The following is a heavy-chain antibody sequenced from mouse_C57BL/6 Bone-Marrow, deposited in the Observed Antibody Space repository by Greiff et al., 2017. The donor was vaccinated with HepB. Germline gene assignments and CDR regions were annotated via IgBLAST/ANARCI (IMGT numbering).Heavy chain of an antibody. D-gene: IGHD1-1*01. V-gene: IGHV1-4*01. Sequence: VMLVESGAELARPGASVKMSCKASGYTFTSYTMHWVKQRPGQGLEWIGYINPSSGYTKYNQKFKDKATLTADKSSSTSYIQLSSLTSEDSAVYYCARRAHYYGSSHWYFDVWGTGTTVTVSS. CDR2: INPSSGYT. CDR3: ARRAHYYGSSHWYFDV. CDR1: GYTFTSYT. J-gene: IGHJ1*03.